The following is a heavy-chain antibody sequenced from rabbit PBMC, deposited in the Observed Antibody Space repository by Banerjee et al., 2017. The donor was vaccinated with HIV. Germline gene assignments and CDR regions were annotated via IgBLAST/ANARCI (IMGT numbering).Heavy chain of an antibody. CDR3: AKDGGSDYDWAMDL. CDR2: IYTGHGGT. J-gene: IGHJ6*01. V-gene: IGHV1S40*01. CDR1: GFSYSGGYD. Sequence: QSLEESGGDLVKPGASLTLTCKASGFSYSGGYDMCWVRQAPGKGLEWIACIYTGHGGTYYASWARGRFTISKTSSTTVTLQMTSLTAADTATYFCAKDGGSDYDWAMDLWGPGTLVTVS. D-gene: IGHD8-1*01.